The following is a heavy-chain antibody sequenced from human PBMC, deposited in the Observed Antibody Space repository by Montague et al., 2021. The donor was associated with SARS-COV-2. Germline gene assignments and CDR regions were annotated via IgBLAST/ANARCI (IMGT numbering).Heavy chain of an antibody. V-gene: IGHV4-4*02. CDR2: IYHSGST. D-gene: IGHD6-13*01. CDR1: GGSISSGNW. J-gene: IGHJ4*02. CDR3: ARFFSSWTD. Sequence: SETLSLTCAVSGGSISSGNWWSWVRQPPLKGLEWIGEIYHSGSTXXNPSLESRVTISLDKSKNQFSLNLSSATAADTAVYYCARFFSSWTDWGQGTLVTVSS.